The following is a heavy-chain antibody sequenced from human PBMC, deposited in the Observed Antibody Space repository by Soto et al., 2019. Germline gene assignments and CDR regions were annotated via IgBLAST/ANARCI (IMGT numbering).Heavy chain of an antibody. J-gene: IGHJ4*02. D-gene: IGHD3-10*01. V-gene: IGHV3-23*01. Sequence: SLRLSCAASGFTFSSYAMSWVRQAPGKGLEWVSSISGTGGSTYYADSVKGRFTISRDNSKNTLYLQMNSLRAEDTAVYYCAKDFTMVRGVIPDYWGQGTLVTVSS. CDR3: AKDFTMVRGVIPDY. CDR1: GFTFSSYA. CDR2: ISGTGGST.